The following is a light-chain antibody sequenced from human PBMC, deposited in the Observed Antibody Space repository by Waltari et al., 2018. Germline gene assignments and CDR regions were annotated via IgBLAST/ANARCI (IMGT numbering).Light chain of an antibody. CDR2: EVS. Sequence: QSALTQPPSASGSPGPSVTISCTGTSSDVGGYNYVSWYQQHPGKAPTPMIYEVSKRPSGVPDRFSGSKSSNTASLTVSGLQAEDEADYYCSSYAGSNNVVFGGGTKLTVL. CDR1: SSDVGGYNY. J-gene: IGLJ2*01. V-gene: IGLV2-8*01. CDR3: SSYAGSNNVV.